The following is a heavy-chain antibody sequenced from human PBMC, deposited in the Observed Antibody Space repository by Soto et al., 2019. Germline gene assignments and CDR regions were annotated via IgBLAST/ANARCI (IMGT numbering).Heavy chain of an antibody. CDR1: GFTFSTYG. V-gene: IGHV3-33*01. CDR3: ARRAGLRFGELAFDI. CDR2: IWYDGSHM. J-gene: IGHJ3*02. Sequence: SLRLSCAASGFTFSTYGMHWVRQAPGKGLEWVAIIWYDGSHMFYSDSVKGRFTISRDNSKNTVYLQMNSLRAEDTAVYYCARRAGLRFGELAFDIWGQGTVVTVSS. D-gene: IGHD3-10*01.